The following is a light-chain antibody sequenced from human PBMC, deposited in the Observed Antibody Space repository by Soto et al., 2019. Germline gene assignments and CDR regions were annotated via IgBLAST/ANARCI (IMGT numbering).Light chain of an antibody. CDR2: EVS. CDR3: SSYAGSNKV. CDR1: SSDVGGYNY. J-gene: IGLJ3*02. V-gene: IGLV2-8*01. Sequence: QSALTQPASVSGSPGQSITISCTGTSSDVGGYNYVSWYQQHPGKAPKLMIYEVSNRPSGVPDRFSGSKSGNTASLTVSGLQAEDEADYYCSSYAGSNKVFGGGTKVTVL.